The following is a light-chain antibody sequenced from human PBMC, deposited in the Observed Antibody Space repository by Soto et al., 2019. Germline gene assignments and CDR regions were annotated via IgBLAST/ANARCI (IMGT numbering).Light chain of an antibody. Sequence: EIVLTQSPGTLSLSPGDSATLSCRASQSVSSNYLSWYKQRPGQAPSLLIYDASSRATVIPARFSGSGSGTDFTLTISRLEPEDFAVYYCQQYCSSPSGFGGGTKVEIK. CDR1: QSVSSNY. J-gene: IGKJ4*01. CDR2: DAS. CDR3: QQYCSSPSG. V-gene: IGKV3-20*01.